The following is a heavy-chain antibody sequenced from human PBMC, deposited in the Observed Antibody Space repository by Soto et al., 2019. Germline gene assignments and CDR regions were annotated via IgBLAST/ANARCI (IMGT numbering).Heavy chain of an antibody. CDR2: ISWNSGSI. D-gene: IGHD5-12*01. J-gene: IGHJ4*02. Sequence: GGSLRLSCAASGFTFDDYAMHWVRQAPGKGLEWVSGISWNSGSIGYADSVKGRFTISRDNAKNSLYLQMNSLRAEDTAVYYCAKGREGWIRSTFDYWGQGTLVTVSS. CDR1: GFTFDDYA. V-gene: IGHV3-9*01. CDR3: AKGREGWIRSTFDY.